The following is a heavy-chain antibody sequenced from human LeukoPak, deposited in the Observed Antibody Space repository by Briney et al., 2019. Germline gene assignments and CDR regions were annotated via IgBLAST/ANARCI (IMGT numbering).Heavy chain of an antibody. Sequence: GASVKVSCKASGYTFTGYYMHWVRQAPGQGLEWMGWINPNSGGTNYAQKFQGRFTMTKDTSISTAYMELSRMRSDDTAVYYCARDAYCSGGSCSYYYGMDVWGQGTTVTVSS. V-gene: IGHV1-2*02. J-gene: IGHJ6*02. CDR2: INPNSGGT. D-gene: IGHD2-15*01. CDR3: ARDAYCSGGSCSYYYGMDV. CDR1: GYTFTGYY.